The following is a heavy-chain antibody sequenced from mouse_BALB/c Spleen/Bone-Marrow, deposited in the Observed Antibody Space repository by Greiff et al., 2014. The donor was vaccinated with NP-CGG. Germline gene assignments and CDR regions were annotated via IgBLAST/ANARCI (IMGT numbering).Heavy chain of an antibody. CDR2: IYPGSSST. CDR1: GYTFTSYW. V-gene: IGHV1S22*01. Sequence: LQQSGSELVRPGASVKLSCKASGYTFTSYWMHWVKQRPGQGLEWIGNIYPGSSSTNYDEKFKSKATLTVDTSSSTAYMQLSSLTSEDSAVYYCTLRWSYYAMDYWGQGTSVTVSS. J-gene: IGHJ4*01. CDR3: TLRWSYYAMDY. D-gene: IGHD2-3*01.